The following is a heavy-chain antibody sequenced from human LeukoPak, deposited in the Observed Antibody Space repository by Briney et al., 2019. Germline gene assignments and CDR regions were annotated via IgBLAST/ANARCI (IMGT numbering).Heavy chain of an antibody. Sequence: SETLSLTCTVSGGSISSSSYYWGWIRQPPGTGLEWIGSIYYSGSTYYNPSLKSRVTISVDTSKNQFSLKLSSVTAADTAVYYCARLKGKYYDSSGYYSYWGQGTLVTVSS. CDR2: IYYSGST. V-gene: IGHV4-39*01. D-gene: IGHD3-22*01. CDR1: GGSISSSSYY. CDR3: ARLKGKYYDSSGYYSY. J-gene: IGHJ4*02.